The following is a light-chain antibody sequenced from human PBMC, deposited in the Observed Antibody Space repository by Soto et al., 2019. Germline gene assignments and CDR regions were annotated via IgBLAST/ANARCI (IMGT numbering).Light chain of an antibody. J-gene: IGKJ1*01. CDR2: WAS. CDR3: QQYYSTPRT. CDR1: QSVLYSSKNRNY. V-gene: IGKV4-1*01. Sequence: DTWIPQCRSSLAVSLRERGSIDCKSIQSVLYSSKNRNYLAWYQQKPGQPPKLLIYWASTRASGVPDRFSGSGSGTDFTLTISSLQAEDVAVYYCQQYYSTPRTFGQGTKVDI.